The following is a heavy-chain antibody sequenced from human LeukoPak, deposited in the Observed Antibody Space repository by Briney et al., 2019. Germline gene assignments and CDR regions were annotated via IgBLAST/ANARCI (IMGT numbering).Heavy chain of an antibody. CDR2: ISYSGTSI. J-gene: IGHJ6*02. Sequence: GGSLRLSSAASAFTFSSYDMNGDREPPGEGLGWGSYISYSGTSIYYADSVKGRFTISRDNAQNSLYLQMNSLRAEDTAVYYCARGHYDFWSGYFWDVWGQGTTVTVSS. V-gene: IGHV3-48*03. CDR1: AFTFSSYD. CDR3: ARGHYDFWSGYFWDV. D-gene: IGHD3-3*01.